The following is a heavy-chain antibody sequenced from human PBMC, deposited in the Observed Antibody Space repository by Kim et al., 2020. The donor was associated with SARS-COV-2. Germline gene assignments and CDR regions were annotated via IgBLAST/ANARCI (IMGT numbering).Heavy chain of an antibody. D-gene: IGHD3-10*01. Sequence: GGSLRLSCAASGFTFSSYAMSWVRQAPGKGLEWVSAISGSGGSTYYADSVKGRFTISRDNSKNTLYLQMNSLRAEDTAVYYCAKHPNYYGSGRINWFDPWGQGTLVTVSS. CDR1: GFTFSSYA. V-gene: IGHV3-23*01. CDR2: ISGSGGST. CDR3: AKHPNYYGSGRINWFDP. J-gene: IGHJ5*02.